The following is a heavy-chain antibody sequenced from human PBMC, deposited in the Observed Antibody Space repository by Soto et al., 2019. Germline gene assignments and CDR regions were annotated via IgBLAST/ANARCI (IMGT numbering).Heavy chain of an antibody. Sequence: GGSLRLSCAASRFDFTSYGMHWLRQAPGKGLEWVAVMSNDGNNQFYADSVRGRFIISRDTSKNTLFLQMTSLRPDDAAVYHCARGFCATRVCYYFLDLWGPGALVTVSS. V-gene: IGHV3-30*03. D-gene: IGHD2-8*01. CDR3: ARGFCATRVCYYFLDL. CDR1: RFDFTSYG. J-gene: IGHJ5*02. CDR2: MSNDGNNQ.